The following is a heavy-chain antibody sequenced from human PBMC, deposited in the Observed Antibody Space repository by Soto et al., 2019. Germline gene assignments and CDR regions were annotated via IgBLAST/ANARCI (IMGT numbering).Heavy chain of an antibody. CDR2: ISYDGNNR. D-gene: IGHD3-22*01. CDR3: TFGDYSFDY. CDR1: GFTFSDYG. Sequence: QVQLVESGGGVVQPGRSLRVSCAASGFTFSDYGIYWVRQAPGKGLEWVALISYDGNNREYGDSVKGRFTISRDNSKKPLYLPMDGLRVEDTAVYYCTFGDYSFDYWGQGTLVTVSS. V-gene: IGHV3-30*03. J-gene: IGHJ4*02.